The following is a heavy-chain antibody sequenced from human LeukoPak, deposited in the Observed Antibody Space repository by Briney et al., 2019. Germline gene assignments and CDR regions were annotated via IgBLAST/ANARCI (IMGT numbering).Heavy chain of an antibody. Sequence: ASVKVSCKASGYTFTSYDINWVRQATGQGLEWMGWMNPNSGNTGYAQKFQGKVTMTRNTSISTAYMELSSLRSEDTAVYYCARVGVVRGVSYYYMDVWGKGTTVTISS. D-gene: IGHD3-10*01. CDR2: MNPNSGNT. CDR3: ARVGVVRGVSYYYMDV. J-gene: IGHJ6*03. CDR1: GYTFTSYD. V-gene: IGHV1-8*01.